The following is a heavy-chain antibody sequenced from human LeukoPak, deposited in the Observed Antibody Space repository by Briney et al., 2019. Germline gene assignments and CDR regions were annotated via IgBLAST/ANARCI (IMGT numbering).Heavy chain of an antibody. D-gene: IGHD3-22*01. CDR3: ARNQYYYDSSQETTKNDY. Sequence: PSETLSLTCAVYGGSFSGYYWSWTRQPPGKGLEWIGEINHSGSTNYNPSLKSRVTISVDTSKNQFSLKLSSVTAADTAVYYCARNQYYYDSSQETTKNDYWGQGTLVTVSS. CDR2: INHSGST. J-gene: IGHJ4*02. CDR1: GGSFSGYY. V-gene: IGHV4-34*01.